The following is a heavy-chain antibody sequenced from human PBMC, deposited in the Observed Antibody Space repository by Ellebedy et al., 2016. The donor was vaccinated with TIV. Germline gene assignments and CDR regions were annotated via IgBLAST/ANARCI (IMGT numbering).Heavy chain of an antibody. J-gene: IGHJ5*02. CDR3: ARFCPCDLPAAAAGFDP. D-gene: IGHD2-2*01. CDR1: GFTFSSYA. CDR2: INAGNGNT. V-gene: IGHV1-3*01. Sequence: GGSLRLXXAASGFTFSSYAMHWVRQAPGQRLEWMGWINAGNGNTKYSQKFQGRVTITRDTSASTAYMELSSLRSEDTAVYYCARFCPCDLPAAAAGFDPWGQGTLVTVSS.